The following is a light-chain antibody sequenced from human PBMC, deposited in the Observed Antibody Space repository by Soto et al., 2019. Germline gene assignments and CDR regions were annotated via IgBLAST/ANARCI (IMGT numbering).Light chain of an antibody. CDR2: EVS. Sequence: QSALTQPPSASGSPGQSVTISCTGTSSEVGANNYVSWYQQLPGKAPKLIIYEVSKRPLGVPDRFSGSKSGNTAFLTVSGLQAEDEADYYCTSYAGTYSFFYVFGTGTKVTVL. V-gene: IGLV2-8*01. J-gene: IGLJ1*01. CDR3: TSYAGTYSFFYV. CDR1: SSEVGANNY.